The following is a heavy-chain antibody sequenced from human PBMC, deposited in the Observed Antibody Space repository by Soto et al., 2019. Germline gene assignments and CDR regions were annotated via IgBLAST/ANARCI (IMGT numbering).Heavy chain of an antibody. D-gene: IGHD3-22*01. J-gene: IGHJ3*02. CDR2: ISWNSGSI. Sequence: EVQLVESGGGLVQPGRSLRLSCAASGFTFDDYAMHWVRQAPRKGLEWVSGISWNSGSIGYADSVKGRFTISRDNAKNSLYLQMNSLRAEDTALYYCAKDRWLLQRGGAFDIWGQGTMVTVSS. V-gene: IGHV3-9*01. CDR1: GFTFDDYA. CDR3: AKDRWLLQRGGAFDI.